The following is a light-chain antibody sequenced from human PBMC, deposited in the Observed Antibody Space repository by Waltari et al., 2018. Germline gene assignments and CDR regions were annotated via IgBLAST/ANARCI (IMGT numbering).Light chain of an antibody. Sequence: DIQMTQSPSSLSASVGDRVTITCRASQSISSYLNWYQQKPEKAPKLLIYAVSNLQSGVPSRFSGSGSGTDFTLTISSLQPEDFATYYCQQSYTTLRTFGGGTKVEIK. CDR1: QSISSY. J-gene: IGKJ4*01. CDR3: QQSYTTLRT. CDR2: AVS. V-gene: IGKV1-39*01.